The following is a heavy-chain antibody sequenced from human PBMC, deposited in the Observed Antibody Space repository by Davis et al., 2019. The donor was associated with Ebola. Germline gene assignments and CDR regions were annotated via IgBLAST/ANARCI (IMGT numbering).Heavy chain of an antibody. V-gene: IGHV6-1*01. CDR2: TYYTSKWYN. Sequence: LRLSCAISGDGVSGNSGAWNWIRQSPSRGLEWLGRTYYTSKWYNDYAVSVKSRITISTDTSKNQLSLQLDSVTPEDTAVYYCARGWLRSSFDYWGQGTLVSVSS. CDR3: ARGWLRSSFDY. CDR1: GDGVSGNSGA. D-gene: IGHD5-12*01. J-gene: IGHJ4*02.